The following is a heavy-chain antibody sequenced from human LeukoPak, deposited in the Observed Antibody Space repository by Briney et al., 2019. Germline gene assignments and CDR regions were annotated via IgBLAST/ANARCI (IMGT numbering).Heavy chain of an antibody. CDR1: GYTFTSYD. Sequence: ASVKVSCKASGYTFTSYDINWVRQATGQGLEWMGWMNPNSGNTGYAQKFQGRVTMTRNTSISTAYMELSSLRSEDTAVCYCAITPKGTAMVTGYFQHWGQGTLVTVSS. CDR2: MNPNSGNT. D-gene: IGHD5-18*01. J-gene: IGHJ1*01. CDR3: AITPKGTAMVTGYFQH. V-gene: IGHV1-8*01.